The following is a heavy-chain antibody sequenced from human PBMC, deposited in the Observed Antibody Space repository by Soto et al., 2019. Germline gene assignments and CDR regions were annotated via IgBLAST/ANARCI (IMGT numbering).Heavy chain of an antibody. Sequence: PLETLCLTCTVAGGTIIAYYGSWIRQPPGKGLEWIGYIYYRGSTNYNPSLKSRVTISVDTSKNQFSLNLSSVTAADTAVYYCARHGTYYDNAGDYWGQGTLVTVSS. CDR2: IYYRGST. CDR1: GGTIIAYY. CDR3: ARHGTYYDNAGDY. J-gene: IGHJ4*02. V-gene: IGHV4-59*08. D-gene: IGHD3-22*01.